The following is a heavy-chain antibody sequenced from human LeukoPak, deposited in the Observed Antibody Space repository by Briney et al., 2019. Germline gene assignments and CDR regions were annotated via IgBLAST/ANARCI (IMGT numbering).Heavy chain of an antibody. Sequence: LETLSLTCTVSGGSISSYYWSWIRQPPGKGLEWIGYIYYSGTTNYNPSLKSRVTISVDTSKNQFSLKLSSVTAADTAVYYCARGVYIAAAQYAYWGQGTLVTVSS. J-gene: IGHJ4*02. V-gene: IGHV4-59*01. CDR3: ARGVYIAAAQYAY. CDR2: IYYSGTT. D-gene: IGHD6-13*01. CDR1: GGSISSYY.